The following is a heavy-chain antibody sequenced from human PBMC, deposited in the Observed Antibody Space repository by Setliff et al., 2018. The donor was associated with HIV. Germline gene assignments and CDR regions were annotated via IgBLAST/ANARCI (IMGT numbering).Heavy chain of an antibody. J-gene: IGHJ4*02. CDR3: ASARAYNSRTLFDY. Sequence: SETLSLTCSVSGDSINTGSNYWNWIRQPAGKGLEWIGHIYPSGTTNYNPSLKSRVTISVDTSKNQFSLRLNSVTAEDTAIYYCASARAYNSRTLFDYWGQGTLVTVSS. D-gene: IGHD6-13*01. CDR2: IYPSGTT. CDR1: GDSINTGSNY. V-gene: IGHV4-61*09.